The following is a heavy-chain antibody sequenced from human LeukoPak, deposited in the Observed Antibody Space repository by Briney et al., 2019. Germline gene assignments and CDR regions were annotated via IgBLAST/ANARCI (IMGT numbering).Heavy chain of an antibody. V-gene: IGHV1-46*01. CDR1: GGTFSSYT. D-gene: IGHD6-19*01. Sequence: ASVKVSCKASGGTFSSYTISWVRQAPGQGLAWMGIINPSGGSTSYAQKFQGRVTMTRDTSTSTVYMELSSLRSEDTAVYYCASGYSSGWYGPGWFDPWGQGTLVTVSS. CDR2: INPSGGST. CDR3: ASGYSSGWYGPGWFDP. J-gene: IGHJ5*02.